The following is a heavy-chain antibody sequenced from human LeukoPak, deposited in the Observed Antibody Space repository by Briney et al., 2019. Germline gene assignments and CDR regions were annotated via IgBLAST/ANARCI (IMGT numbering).Heavy chain of an antibody. CDR1: GGSISSYY. CDR2: IYYSGST. Sequence: PSETLSLTCAVSGGSISSYYWSWIRQPPGKGLEWIGYIYYSGSTNYNPSLKSRVTISVDTSKNQFSLKLSSVTAADTAVYYCARAHGGDFYFDYWGQGTLVTVSS. CDR3: ARAHGGDFYFDY. D-gene: IGHD3-16*01. V-gene: IGHV4-59*01. J-gene: IGHJ4*02.